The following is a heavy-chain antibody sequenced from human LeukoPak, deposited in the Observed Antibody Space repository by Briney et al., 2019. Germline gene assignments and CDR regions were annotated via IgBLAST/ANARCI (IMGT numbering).Heavy chain of an antibody. V-gene: IGHV1-18*01. CDR1: GYTFTSYG. D-gene: IGHD1/OR15-1a*01. CDR2: ISAYNGNT. Sequence: ASVKVSCKASGYTFTSYGISWVRQAPGQGLEWMGWISAYNGNTNYAQKLQGRVTMTTDTSTSTAYMELSSLRSEDTAVYYCARVGNNFDYFDYWGQGTLVTVSS. J-gene: IGHJ4*02. CDR3: ARVGNNFDYFDY.